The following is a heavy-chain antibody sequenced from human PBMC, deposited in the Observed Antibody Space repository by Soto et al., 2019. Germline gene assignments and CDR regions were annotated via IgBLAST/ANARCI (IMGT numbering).Heavy chain of an antibody. J-gene: IGHJ4*02. CDR3: TADMPGGYSDCFDY. CDR1: GFTFSDAW. Sequence: GGSLRLSCAASGFTFSDAWMSWVRQAPGRGLEWIGRIKSRASGGTTDYAAPVKGRVTVSRDDSKTTFYLQMNSLQTEDTAVYYCTADMPGGYSDCFDYWGQGTLVTSPQ. D-gene: IGHD2-21*02. V-gene: IGHV3-15*01. CDR2: IKSRASGGTT.